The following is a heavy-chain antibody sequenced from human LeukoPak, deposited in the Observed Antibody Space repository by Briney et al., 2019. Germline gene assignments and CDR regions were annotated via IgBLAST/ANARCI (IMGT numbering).Heavy chain of an antibody. CDR2: IYYSGST. CDR3: ARGRTVAAFDY. CDR1: GGSISSYY. V-gene: IGHV4-59*12. J-gene: IGHJ4*02. D-gene: IGHD2-15*01. Sequence: PSETLSLTCTVSGGSISSYYWSWIRQPPGKGLEWIGYIYYSGSTNYNPSLKSRVTISVDTSKNQFSLKLSSVTAADTAVYYCARGRTVAAFDYWGQGTLVTVSS.